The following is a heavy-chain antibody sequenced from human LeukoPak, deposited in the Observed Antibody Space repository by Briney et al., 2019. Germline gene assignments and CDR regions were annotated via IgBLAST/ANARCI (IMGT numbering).Heavy chain of an antibody. CDR1: GYSISSGYY. D-gene: IGHD3-9*01. CDR2: IYHSGST. V-gene: IGHV4-38-2*02. Sequence: SETLSLTCTVSGYSISSGYYWGWIRQPPGKGLEWIGSIYHSGSTYYNPSLKSRVTISVDTSKNQFSLKLSSVTAADTAVYYCARDSNYDILTGYSDGMDVWGQGTTVTVSS. J-gene: IGHJ6*02. CDR3: ARDSNYDILTGYSDGMDV.